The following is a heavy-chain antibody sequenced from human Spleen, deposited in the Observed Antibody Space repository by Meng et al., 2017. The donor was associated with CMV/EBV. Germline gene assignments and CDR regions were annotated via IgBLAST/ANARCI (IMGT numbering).Heavy chain of an antibody. D-gene: IGHD6-19*01. CDR1: GYTFTGYY. Sequence: VRLVRSGGEVKKPGASVKVSCKASGYTFTGYYMHWVRQAPGQGLEWMGWINPNSGGTNYAQKFQGRVTMTRDTSISTAYMELSRLRSDDTAVYYCARILIAVAGTMDYWGQGTLVTVSS. J-gene: IGHJ4*02. V-gene: IGHV1-2*02. CDR3: ARILIAVAGTMDY. CDR2: INPNSGGT.